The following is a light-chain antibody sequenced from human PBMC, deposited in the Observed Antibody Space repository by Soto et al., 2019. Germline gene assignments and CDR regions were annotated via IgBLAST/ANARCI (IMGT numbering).Light chain of an antibody. Sequence: QSALTQPRSVSGSPGQSVTISCTGTSSDVGGYNYVSWYQQHPGKAPKVMIYDVHERPSGVPDRCSGSKSDNTASLTISGLQAEDEADYYCCSYAGSYTVIFGGGTKLTVL. CDR2: DVH. J-gene: IGLJ2*01. CDR1: SSDVGGYNY. V-gene: IGLV2-11*01. CDR3: CSYAGSYTVI.